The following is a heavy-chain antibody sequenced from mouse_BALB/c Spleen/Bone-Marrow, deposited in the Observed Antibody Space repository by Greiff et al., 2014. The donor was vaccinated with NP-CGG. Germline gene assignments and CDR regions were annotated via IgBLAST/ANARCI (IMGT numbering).Heavy chain of an antibody. J-gene: IGHJ1*01. CDR3: TKPSFYYGSSHWYFDV. CDR2: IDPANGDT. D-gene: IGHD1-1*01. V-gene: IGHV14-3*02. CDR1: GFNIKDTY. Sequence: EVQLQQSGAELAKPGASVKLSCTASGFNIKDTYMHWVKQRPEQGLEWIGRIDPANGDTKYDPKFQGKATITADTSSSTAYLQLSSLTSEDTSVYYCTKPSFYYGSSHWYFDVWGAGTTVTVSS.